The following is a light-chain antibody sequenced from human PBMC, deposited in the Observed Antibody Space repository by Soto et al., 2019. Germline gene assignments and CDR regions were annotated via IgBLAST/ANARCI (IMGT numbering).Light chain of an antibody. CDR2: DAS. Sequence: EIVLTQSPATLSLSPGERATLSCRARQNVPSYLAWYQQKPGQATRLLIHDASSRATGIPDRFSGSGSGPDFTLTIGSLEPEDSAVYYCQQRTNWPTSTFGQGTRLEIK. CDR3: QQRTNWPTST. V-gene: IGKV3-11*01. CDR1: QNVPSY. J-gene: IGKJ5*01.